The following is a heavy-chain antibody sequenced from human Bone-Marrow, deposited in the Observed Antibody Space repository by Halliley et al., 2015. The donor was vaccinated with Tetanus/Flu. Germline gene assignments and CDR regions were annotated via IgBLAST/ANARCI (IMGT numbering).Heavy chain of an antibody. CDR1: GGSISSGDYY. V-gene: IGHV4-31*03. D-gene: IGHD2-21*02. J-gene: IGHJ4*02. Sequence: TLSLTCTVSGGSISSGDYYWSWIRQHPGKGLEWIGNIFYSGSIYYNPSLKSRLTISVDTSKNQFSLKLSSVTAADTAVYYCARAIVVLTANYFDYWGQGTLVTVSS. CDR2: IFYSGSI. CDR3: ARAIVVLTANYFDY.